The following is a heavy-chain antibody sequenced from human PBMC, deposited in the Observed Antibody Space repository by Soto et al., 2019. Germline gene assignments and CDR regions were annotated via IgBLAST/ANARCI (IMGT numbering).Heavy chain of an antibody. CDR2: ISHDGNNK. CDR3: AKGGPDCASTTCYLLVAFDI. CDR1: GFTFSSYV. Sequence: QVQLVQSGGGVVQPGRSLRLSCAASGFTFSSYVTHWVRQAPGKGLEWVAVISHDGNNKYYADSVKGRFTISRDNSKNTXDXXMNSLTTEDTAVYYCAKGGPDCASTTCYLLVAFDIWGQGTMVTVSS. V-gene: IGHV3-30*18. D-gene: IGHD2-2*01. J-gene: IGHJ3*02.